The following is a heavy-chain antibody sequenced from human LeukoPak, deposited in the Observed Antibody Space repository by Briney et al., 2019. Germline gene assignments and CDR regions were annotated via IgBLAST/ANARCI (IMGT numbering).Heavy chain of an antibody. Sequence: GGSLRLSCAASGFTFSSYWTHWVRQAPGKGLVWVSRINSDASSRSYADFVKGRFTISRDNAKNTLYLQMNSLRAEDTAIYYCARDWRGDSRNYYYYYMDVWGKGTTVTVSS. J-gene: IGHJ6*03. CDR1: GFTFSSYW. D-gene: IGHD1-14*01. CDR3: ARDWRGDSRNYYYYYMDV. CDR2: INSDASSR. V-gene: IGHV3-74*01.